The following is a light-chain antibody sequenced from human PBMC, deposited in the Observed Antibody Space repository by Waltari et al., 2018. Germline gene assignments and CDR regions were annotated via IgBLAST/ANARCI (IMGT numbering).Light chain of an antibody. V-gene: IGLV2-14*01. J-gene: IGLJ2*01. Sequence: QSALTQPASVSGSPGQSITISCTGTSSDVGGYNYVSWYKQHPGKVPKVMIYEVSNRPSGVSHRFSGSKSGNTASLTISGLKAEDEADYYCSSYRSGSILVFGGGTKVTVL. CDR2: EVS. CDR3: SSYRSGSILV. CDR1: SSDVGGYNY.